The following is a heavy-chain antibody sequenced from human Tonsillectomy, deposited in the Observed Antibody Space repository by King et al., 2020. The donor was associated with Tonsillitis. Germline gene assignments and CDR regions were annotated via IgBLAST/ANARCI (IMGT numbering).Heavy chain of an antibody. CDR3: ASGDPTRYFDY. D-gene: IGHD7-27*01. J-gene: IGHJ4*02. CDR2: IYYSGST. CDR1: GGSISSYY. Sequence: VQLQESGPGLVKPSETLSLTCTISGGSISSYYWNWIRQPPGKGLEWIGYIYYSGSTDYNPSLKSRVTISVDTSKNQFSLKLSSVTAADTAVYYSASGDPTRYFDYWGQGTLVTVSS. V-gene: IGHV4-59*01.